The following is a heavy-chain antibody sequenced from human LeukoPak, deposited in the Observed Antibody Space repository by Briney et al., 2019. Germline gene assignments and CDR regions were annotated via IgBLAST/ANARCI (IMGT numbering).Heavy chain of an antibody. CDR3: AKDIGDYEGDYFDY. CDR1: GFTFSNYW. CDR2: INSDGSST. D-gene: IGHD4-17*01. J-gene: IGHJ4*02. V-gene: IGHV3-74*01. Sequence: GGSLRLSCAASGFTFSNYWMHWVRQAPGKGLVWVSRINSDGSSTNYADSVKGRFTISRDNSKNTLYLQMNSLRAEDTAIYYCAKDIGDYEGDYFDYWGQGTLVTVSS.